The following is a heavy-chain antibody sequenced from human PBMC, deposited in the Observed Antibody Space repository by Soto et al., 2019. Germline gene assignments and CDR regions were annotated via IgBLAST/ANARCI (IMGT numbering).Heavy chain of an antibody. D-gene: IGHD3-10*01. CDR2: ISYDGSNK. CDR1: GFTFSSYG. CDR3: AKDLADPLPGADYYGMDV. Sequence: QVQLVESGGGVVQPGRSLRLSCAASGFTFSSYGMHWVRQAPGKGLEWVAVISYDGSNKYYADSVKGRFTISRDNSKNTLYLQMNSLRAEDTAVYYCAKDLADPLPGADYYGMDVW. J-gene: IGHJ6*01. V-gene: IGHV3-30*18.